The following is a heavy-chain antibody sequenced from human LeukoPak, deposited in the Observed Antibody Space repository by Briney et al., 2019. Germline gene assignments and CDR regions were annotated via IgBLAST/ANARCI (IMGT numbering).Heavy chain of an antibody. CDR3: ARYYYVDSGYSEDAFDV. CDR1: GFTFSRYY. D-gene: IGHD3-22*01. Sequence: PGGSLRLSCAASGFTFSRYYMSWVRQTPGKGLEWLANIKEDGSETYYVDSVKGRFTISRDNAKNSLFLQMSSLRAEDTAVYYCARYYYVDSGYSEDAFDVWGQGTMVTVSS. J-gene: IGHJ3*01. V-gene: IGHV3-7*01. CDR2: IKEDGSET.